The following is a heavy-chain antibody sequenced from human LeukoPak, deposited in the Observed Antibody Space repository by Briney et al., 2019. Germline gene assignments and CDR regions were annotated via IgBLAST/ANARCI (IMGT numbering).Heavy chain of an antibody. D-gene: IGHD3-22*01. J-gene: IGHJ4*02. V-gene: IGHV4-34*01. CDR1: GGSFSGYY. CDR2: INHSGST. CDR3: AREAYDRSGYYQDY. Sequence: SETLSLTCAVYGGSFSGYYWSWIRQPPGKGLEWIGEINHSGSTNYNPSLKSRVTISVDTSKNQFSLKLSSVTAADTAVYYCAREAYDRSGYYQDYWGQGTLVTVSS.